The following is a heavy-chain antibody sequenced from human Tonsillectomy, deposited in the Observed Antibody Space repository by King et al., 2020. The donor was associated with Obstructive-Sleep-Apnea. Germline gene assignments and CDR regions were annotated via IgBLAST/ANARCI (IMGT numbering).Heavy chain of an antibody. V-gene: IGHV3-43*01. Sequence: DVQLVESGGLVVQPGGSLRLSCAASGFTFDDYTIHWVRQAPGKGLEWVSLISWDGNITYYADSVRGRFTISRDNSKNSLYLQMNSLRTEDTALYYCTYGGSSGWHYFDYWGQGTLVTVSS. D-gene: IGHD3-16*01. CDR3: TYGGSSGWHYFDY. CDR2: ISWDGNIT. J-gene: IGHJ4*02. CDR1: GFTFDDYT.